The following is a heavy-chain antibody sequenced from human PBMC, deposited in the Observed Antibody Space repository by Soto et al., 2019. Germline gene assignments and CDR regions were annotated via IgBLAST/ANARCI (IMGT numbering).Heavy chain of an antibody. CDR2: ISYDGSNK. Sequence: GGSLRLSCAASGFTFSSYGMHWVRQAPGKGLEWVAVISYDGSNKYYADSVKGRFTISRDNSKNTLYLQMNSLRAEDTAVYYCAKEGRLAAAGTWDFDYWGQGTLVTVSS. CDR1: GFTFSSYG. CDR3: AKEGRLAAAGTWDFDY. D-gene: IGHD6-13*01. J-gene: IGHJ4*02. V-gene: IGHV3-30*18.